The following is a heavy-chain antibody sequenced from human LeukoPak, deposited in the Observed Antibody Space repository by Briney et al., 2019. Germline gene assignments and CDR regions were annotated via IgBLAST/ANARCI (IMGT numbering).Heavy chain of an antibody. CDR1: GFTFSSYS. CDR3: ARDGGLLSGEYYFDY. D-gene: IGHD3-10*01. V-gene: IGHV3-21*01. CDR2: ISSSSSYI. Sequence: PGGSLRLSCAASGFTFSSYSMNWVRQAPGKGLEWVSSISSSSSYICYADSVKGRFTISRDNAKNSLYLQMNSLRAEDTAVYYCARDGGLLSGEYYFDYWGQGTLVTVSS. J-gene: IGHJ4*02.